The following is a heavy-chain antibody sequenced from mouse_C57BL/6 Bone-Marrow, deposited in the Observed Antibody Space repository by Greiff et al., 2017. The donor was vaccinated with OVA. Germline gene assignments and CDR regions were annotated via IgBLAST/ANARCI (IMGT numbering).Heavy chain of an antibody. CDR1: GYTFTDYY. V-gene: IGHV1-19*01. D-gene: IGHD1-1*01. J-gene: IGHJ2*01. CDR3: VFTTVVATSDY. CDR2: INPYNGGT. Sequence: VQLKESGPVLVKPGASVKMSCKASGYTFTDYYMNWVKQSHGKSLECIGVINPYNGGTSYNQKFKGKATLTVDKSSSTAYMELNSLTSEDSAVYYCVFTTVVATSDYWGQGTTLTVSS.